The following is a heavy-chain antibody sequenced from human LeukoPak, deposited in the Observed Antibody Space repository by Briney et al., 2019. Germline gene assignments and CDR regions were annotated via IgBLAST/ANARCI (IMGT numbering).Heavy chain of an antibody. CDR1: GFTVSSKY. CDR3: ASWPGGWYGEDS. V-gene: IGHV3-53*01. CDR2: IYGGGST. Sequence: GGSLRLSCAASGFTVSSKYMSWVRQAPGKGLEWVSVIYGGGSTYYADSVKGRFTISRDTSKNTLYLQMNSLRAEDTAVYYCASWPGGWYGEDSWGQGTLVTVSS. D-gene: IGHD6-19*01. J-gene: IGHJ4*02.